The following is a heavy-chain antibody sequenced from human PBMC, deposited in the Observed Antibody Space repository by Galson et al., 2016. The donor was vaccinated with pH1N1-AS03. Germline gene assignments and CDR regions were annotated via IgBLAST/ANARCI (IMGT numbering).Heavy chain of an antibody. CDR3: ARRVPPTYYMDV. V-gene: IGHV1-69*13. CDR1: GGIFRSYA. J-gene: IGHJ6*03. Sequence: SVKVSCKASGGIFRSYAISWVRQAPGQGLEWMGRIIAIFGTADYAQKFQGRVTITADESTNTAYMELSSLRTEDTAVYFCARRVPPTYYMDVWGTGTTVTVTS. CDR2: IIAIFGTA.